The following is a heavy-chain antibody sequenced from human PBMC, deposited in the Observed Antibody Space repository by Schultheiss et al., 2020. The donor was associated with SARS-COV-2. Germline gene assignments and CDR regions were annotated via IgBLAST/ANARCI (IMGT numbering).Heavy chain of an antibody. V-gene: IGHV1-2*04. J-gene: IGHJ4*02. D-gene: IGHD6-19*01. CDR1: GYTFTGYY. CDR2: INPNSGDT. CDR3: AKYRGWYARPPLLFDY. Sequence: ASVKVSCKASGYTFTGYYMHWVRQAPGQGLEWMGWINPNSGDTNYAQKFQGSVTMTRDTSTSAAYMELSRLRSDDTAVYYCAKYRGWYARPPLLFDYWGQGILVTVSS.